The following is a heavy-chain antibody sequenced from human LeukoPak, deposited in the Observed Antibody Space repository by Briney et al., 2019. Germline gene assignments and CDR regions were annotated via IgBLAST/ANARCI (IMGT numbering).Heavy chain of an antibody. CDR1: GGSFSGYY. Sequence: LETLSLTCAVYGGSFSGYYWSWIRQPPGKGLEWIGEINHSGSTNYNPSLKSRVTISVDTSKNQFSLKLSSVTAADTAAYYCARSRIVGATDFDYWGQGTLVTVSS. CDR3: ARSRIVGATDFDY. V-gene: IGHV4-34*01. CDR2: INHSGST. D-gene: IGHD1-26*01. J-gene: IGHJ4*02.